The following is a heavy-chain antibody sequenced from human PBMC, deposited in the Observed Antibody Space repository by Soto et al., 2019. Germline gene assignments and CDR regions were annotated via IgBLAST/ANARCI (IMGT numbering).Heavy chain of an antibody. Sequence: SETLSLTCAVSGGFISSGDSSWSWIRQPPGRGLEWIGHIYHGGTTFYNPSLKSRVAISEDRSKNQFSLNLSSVTAADTAVYYCAGATGQLLYISYYYGMDVWGQGTTVTVSS. J-gene: IGHJ6*02. CDR1: GGFISSGDSS. D-gene: IGHD2-2*02. CDR2: IYHGGTT. CDR3: AGATGQLLYISYYYGMDV. V-gene: IGHV4-30-2*01.